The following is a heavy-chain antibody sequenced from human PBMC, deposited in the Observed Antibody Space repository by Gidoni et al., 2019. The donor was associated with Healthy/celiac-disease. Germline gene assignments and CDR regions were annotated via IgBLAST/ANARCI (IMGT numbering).Heavy chain of an antibody. CDR2: IYYSGST. CDR3: ARAAPAFYDYVWGSYRPSGAFDI. D-gene: IGHD3-16*02. V-gene: IGHV4-31*03. Sequence: QVQLQESGPGLVKPSQTLSLTCTVSGVSISSGGYYWSWIRQHPGKGLEWIGYIYYSGSTYYNPSLKSRVTISVDTSKNQFSLKLSSVTAADTAVYYCARAAPAFYDYVWGSYRPSGAFDIWCQGTMVTVSS. CDR1: GVSISSGGYY. J-gene: IGHJ3*02.